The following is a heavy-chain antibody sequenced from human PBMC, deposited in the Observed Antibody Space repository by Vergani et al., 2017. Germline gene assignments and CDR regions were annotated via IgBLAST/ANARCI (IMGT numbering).Heavy chain of an antibody. Sequence: EVQLVESGGGLVQPGRSLRLSCAASGFTFDDYAMHWVRQAPGKGLEWVSGISWNSGSIGYADSVKGRFTISRDNSKNTLYLQMNSLRAEDTAVYYCAKDRDFWSGYYSYWGQGTLVTVSS. V-gene: IGHV3-9*01. CDR2: ISWNSGSI. D-gene: IGHD3-3*01. CDR1: GFTFDDYA. CDR3: AKDRDFWSGYYSY. J-gene: IGHJ4*02.